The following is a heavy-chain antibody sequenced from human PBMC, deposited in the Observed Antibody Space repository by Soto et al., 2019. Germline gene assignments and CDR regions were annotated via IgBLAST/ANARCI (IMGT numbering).Heavy chain of an antibody. CDR3: ARDQPGYSYGYGLGY. V-gene: IGHV3-21*01. CDR1: GFTFSSYS. J-gene: IGHJ4*02. Sequence: EVQLVESGGGLVKPGGSLRLSCAASGFTFSSYSMNWVRQAPGKGLAWVSSIRSSSSYIYYADSVKGRFTISRDNAKNSLYLQMNSLRAEDTAVYYCARDQPGYSYGYGLGYWGQGTLVTVSS. CDR2: IRSSSSYI. D-gene: IGHD5-18*01.